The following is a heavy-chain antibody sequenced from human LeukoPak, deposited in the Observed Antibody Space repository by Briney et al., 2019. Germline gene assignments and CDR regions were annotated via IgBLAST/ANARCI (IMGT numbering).Heavy chain of an antibody. V-gene: IGHV3-7*01. CDR1: GFTFSSYW. D-gene: IGHD3-22*01. CDR3: ATSNYYDSSGYYSH. Sequence: GGSLRLSCAASGFTFSSYWMSGVRQAPGKGLEWVANIKQDGSEKYYVDSVKGRFTISRDNAKNSLYLQMNSLRAEDTAVYYCATSNYYDSSGYYSHWGQGTLVTVSS. J-gene: IGHJ4*02. CDR2: IKQDGSEK.